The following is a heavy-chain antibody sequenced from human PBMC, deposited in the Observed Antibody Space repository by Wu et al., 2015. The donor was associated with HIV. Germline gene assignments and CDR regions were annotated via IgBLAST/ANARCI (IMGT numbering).Heavy chain of an antibody. CDR2: INPNSGGT. Sequence: VQLAQSVSEIKKLGASVKVSCKTSGYTFTDYSYIQWVRQAPGQGLEWMGWINPNSGGTNYAQKFQGRVTMTRDTSISTAYMELSRLRSDDTAVYYCARLGVAVAGYDYWGQGTLVTVSS. CDR3: ARLGVAVAGYDY. V-gene: IGHV1-2*02. D-gene: IGHD6-19*01. CDR1: GYTFTDYSY. J-gene: IGHJ4*02.